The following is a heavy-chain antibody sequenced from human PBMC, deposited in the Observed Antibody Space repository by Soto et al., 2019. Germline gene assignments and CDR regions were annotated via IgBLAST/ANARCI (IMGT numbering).Heavy chain of an antibody. CDR1: GYTFTDYD. CDR3: ARVAVAARPRWYNWFDP. D-gene: IGHD2-15*01. CDR2: MNPNSGET. V-gene: IGHV1-8*01. J-gene: IGHJ5*02. Sequence: QEQLVQSGAEVKKPGASVKVSCKTSGYTFTDYDINWVRQATGQGLEWIGWMNPNSGETGYAQKFQGRVTMTRSASLRTAYLELSSLRSEDTAVYYCARVAVAARPRWYNWFDPGGQGTLVTVSS.